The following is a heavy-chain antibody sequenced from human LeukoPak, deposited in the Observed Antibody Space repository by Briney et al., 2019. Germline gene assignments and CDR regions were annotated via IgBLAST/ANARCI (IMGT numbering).Heavy chain of an antibody. Sequence: ASVKVSCKASGYTFTSYGISWVRQAPGQGLEWMGWISAYNGNTNYAQKLQGRVTMTTDTSTSTAYMELRSLRSGDTAVYYCAIQLWLNYYYYYMDVWGKGTTVTVSS. CDR3: AIQLWLNYYYYYMDV. V-gene: IGHV1-18*01. J-gene: IGHJ6*03. D-gene: IGHD5-18*01. CDR2: ISAYNGNT. CDR1: GYTFTSYG.